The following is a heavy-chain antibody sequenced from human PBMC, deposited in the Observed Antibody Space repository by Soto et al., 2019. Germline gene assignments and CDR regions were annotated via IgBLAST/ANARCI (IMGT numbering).Heavy chain of an antibody. D-gene: IGHD1-26*01. CDR1: GFTFSSCG. Sequence: PGGSLRLSCAASGFTFSSCGMHWVRQAPGKGLEWVAVIWYDGSNKYYADSVKGRFTISRDNSKNTLYLQMNSLRAKDTAVYYCASTAYYNWFDPWGQGTLVTVSS. J-gene: IGHJ5*02. V-gene: IGHV3-33*01. CDR3: ASTAYYNWFDP. CDR2: IWYDGSNK.